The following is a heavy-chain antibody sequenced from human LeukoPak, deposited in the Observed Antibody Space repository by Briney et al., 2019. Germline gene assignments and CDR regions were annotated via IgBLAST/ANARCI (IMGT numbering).Heavy chain of an antibody. CDR3: ARGKAGSTIDY. J-gene: IGHJ4*02. CDR1: GFTLSSYW. D-gene: IGHD6-13*01. Sequence: GSLRLSCAASGFTLSSYWMSWVRQPPGKGLEWIGSIYYSGSTYYNPSLKSRVTVSVDTSKNQFSLKLSSVTAADTAVYYCARGKAGSTIDYWGQGTLVTVSS. V-gene: IGHV4-39*07. CDR2: IYYSGST.